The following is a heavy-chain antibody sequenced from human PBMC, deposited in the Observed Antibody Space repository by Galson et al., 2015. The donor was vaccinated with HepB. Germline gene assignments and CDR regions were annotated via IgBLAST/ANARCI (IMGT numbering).Heavy chain of an antibody. Sequence: SVKVSCKASGYTFTSYGINWVRQAPGQGLEWIGWISGYNGETRFGQKVQGRVRMTTETYTNTAYMELRSLRSDDSAIYYCARATDGSGSYYTPGHYGMDVWGQGTTVTVSS. J-gene: IGHJ6*02. CDR2: ISGYNGET. V-gene: IGHV1-18*01. CDR3: ARATDGSGSYYTPGHYGMDV. CDR1: GYTFTSYG. D-gene: IGHD3-10*01.